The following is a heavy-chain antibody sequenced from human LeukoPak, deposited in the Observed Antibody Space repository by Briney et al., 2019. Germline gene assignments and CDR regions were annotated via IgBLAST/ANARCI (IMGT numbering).Heavy chain of an antibody. Sequence: SETLSLTCAVYGGSFSGYYWSWIRQPPGKGLEWIGEINHSGSTNYNPSLKSRVTISVDTSKNQFSLKLSSVTAADTAVYYCARDLSVRDGYSRGSGFDYWGQGTLVTVSS. V-gene: IGHV4-34*01. CDR3: ARDLSVRDGYSRGSGFDY. J-gene: IGHJ4*02. CDR1: GGSFSGYY. CDR2: INHSGST. D-gene: IGHD5-24*01.